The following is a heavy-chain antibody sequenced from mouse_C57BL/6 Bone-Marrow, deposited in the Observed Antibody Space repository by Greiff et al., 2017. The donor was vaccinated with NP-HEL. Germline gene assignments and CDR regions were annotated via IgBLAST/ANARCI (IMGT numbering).Heavy chain of an antibody. D-gene: IGHD1-1*01. CDR1: GYTFTDYY. J-gene: IGHJ2*01. Sequence: VQLQQSGAELVRPGASVKLSCKASGYTFTDYYINWVKQRPGQGLEWIARIYPGSGNTYYNEKFKGKATLTAEKSSSTAYMQLSSLTSEDSAVYCCAREDYGSKNFDYWGQGTTLTVSS. CDR2: IYPGSGNT. CDR3: AREDYGSKNFDY. V-gene: IGHV1-76*01.